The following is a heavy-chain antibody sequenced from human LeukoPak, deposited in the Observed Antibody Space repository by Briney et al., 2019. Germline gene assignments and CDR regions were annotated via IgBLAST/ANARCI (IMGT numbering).Heavy chain of an antibody. CDR1: GYTFTAYS. CDR2: INPNSGGT. Sequence: ASVKVSCKASGYTFTAYSMHWLRQAPGQGLEGMGWINPNSGGTNYAQKLQGRVTMTRDTSISTAYMELSRLRSDDTAVYYCAREDLDIAAAGTGDYWGQGTLVTVSS. D-gene: IGHD6-13*01. J-gene: IGHJ4*02. CDR3: AREDLDIAAAGTGDY. V-gene: IGHV1-2*02.